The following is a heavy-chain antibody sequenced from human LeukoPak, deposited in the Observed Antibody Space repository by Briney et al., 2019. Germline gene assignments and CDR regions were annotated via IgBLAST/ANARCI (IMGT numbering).Heavy chain of an antibody. CDR1: GDSISSYY. V-gene: IGHV4-59*08. CDR2: AYYTGST. Sequence: SETLSLTCTVSGDSISSYYWSWIRQPPGKGLEWIGNAYYTGSTNCNPSLKSRVTMSVDTSNNQFSLRLNSVTAADTAVYYCARHRYSSSSNYLDNWGQETLVTVSS. CDR3: ARHRYSSSSNYLDN. D-gene: IGHD6-6*01. J-gene: IGHJ4*02.